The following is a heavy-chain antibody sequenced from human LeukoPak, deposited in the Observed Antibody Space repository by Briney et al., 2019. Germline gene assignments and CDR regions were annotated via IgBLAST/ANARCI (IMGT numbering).Heavy chain of an antibody. Sequence: GGSLRLSCAGSGFTLMHWVLQAPGQGVVGVSHIDSYGTRASYAASVKSRITISRDNAKNTVYLQMNSLRAENTAVYYCARVGDGMDVWSQGSTVTVS. CDR2: IDSYGTRA. J-gene: IGHJ6*02. D-gene: IGHD3-16*01. V-gene: IGHV3-74*01. CDR1: GFTL. CDR3: ARVGDGMDV.